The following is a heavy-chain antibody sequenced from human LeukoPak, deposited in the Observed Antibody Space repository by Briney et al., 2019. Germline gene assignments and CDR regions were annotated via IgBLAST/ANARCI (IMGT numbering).Heavy chain of an antibody. CDR2: FSGGGDS. Sequence: GGSLRLSCAASGFTSGIYAVSWVRQAPGKGLEWVSAFSGGGDSYYADSVKGRFTISRDNSKNSLYLQMDSLRAEDTALYHCARNNGMDVWGQGTTVIVSS. V-gene: IGHV3-23*01. CDR1: GFTSGIYA. CDR3: ARNNGMDV. J-gene: IGHJ6*02.